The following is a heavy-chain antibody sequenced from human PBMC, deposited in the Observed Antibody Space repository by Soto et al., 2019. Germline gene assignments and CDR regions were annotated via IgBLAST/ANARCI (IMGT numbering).Heavy chain of an antibody. J-gene: IGHJ6*02. CDR3: ARERYGSGFYYYYGMDV. Sequence: PGGSLRLSCAASGFTFSSYAMHWVRQAPGKGLEWVAVISYDGSNKYYADSVKGRFTISRDNSKNTLYLQMNSLRAEDTAVYYCARERYGSGFYYYYGMDVWGQGTTVTVSS. CDR2: ISYDGSNK. CDR1: GFTFSSYA. D-gene: IGHD3-10*01. V-gene: IGHV3-30-3*01.